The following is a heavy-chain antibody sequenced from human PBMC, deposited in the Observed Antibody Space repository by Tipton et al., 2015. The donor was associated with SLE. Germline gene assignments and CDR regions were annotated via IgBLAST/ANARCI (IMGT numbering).Heavy chain of an antibody. CDR2: VSGYIGNT. D-gene: IGHD5/OR15-5a*01. J-gene: IGHJ4*02. CDR3: ARDGSGVYENYFDY. V-gene: IGHV1-18*01. CDR1: GYTFNNNG. Sequence: QSGAEVKQPGASVKVSCKASGYTFNNNGIIWVRQAPGQGLEWMGWVSGYIGNTHYAQNFQGRVTMTTDTSTSTAYMELRGLRSDDTAVYYCARDGSGVYENYFDYWGQGTQVTVTS.